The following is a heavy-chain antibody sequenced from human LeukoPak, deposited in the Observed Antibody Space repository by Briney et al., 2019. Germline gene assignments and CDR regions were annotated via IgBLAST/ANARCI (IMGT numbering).Heavy chain of an antibody. CDR1: GFTFSSYS. Sequence: PGGSLRLSCAASGFTFSSYSMNWVRQAPGKGLEWVSSISSSGSHIYYADSVKGRITISRDNAKNSLYLQMNSLRAEDTALYYCAKDTAYSSGWYYFDYWGQGTLVTVSS. V-gene: IGHV3-21*04. CDR2: ISSSGSHI. J-gene: IGHJ4*02. CDR3: AKDTAYSSGWYYFDY. D-gene: IGHD6-19*01.